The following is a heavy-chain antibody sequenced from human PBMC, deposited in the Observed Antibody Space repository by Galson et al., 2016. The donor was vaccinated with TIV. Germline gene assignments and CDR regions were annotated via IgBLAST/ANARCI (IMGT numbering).Heavy chain of an antibody. J-gene: IGHJ4*02. CDR3: GRAFYNNGWFIEY. D-gene: IGHD6-19*01. V-gene: IGHV3-33*01. CDR1: GFTFASYG. Sequence: SLRLSCAASGFTFASYGMHWVRQAPGKGLEWVTLMWYDGSDKYYADSVEGRFTISRDNSKNTLYLQMNSLRAEDTATYYCGRAFYNNGWFIEYWGQGTLVTVSS. CDR2: MWYDGSDK.